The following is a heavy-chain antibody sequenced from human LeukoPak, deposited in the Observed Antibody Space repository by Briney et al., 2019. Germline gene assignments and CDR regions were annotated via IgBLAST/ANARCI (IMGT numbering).Heavy chain of an antibody. J-gene: IGHJ4*02. CDR1: GFTVSSNY. D-gene: IGHD3-22*01. CDR2: IKSKTDGGTT. Sequence: GGSLRLSCAASGFTVSSNYMSWVRQAPGKGLEWVGRIKSKTDGGTTDYAAPVKGRFTISRDDSKNTLYLQMNSLKTEDTAVYYCTTYYYDSSGYSDYWGQGTLVTVSS. V-gene: IGHV3-15*01. CDR3: TTYYYDSSGYSDY.